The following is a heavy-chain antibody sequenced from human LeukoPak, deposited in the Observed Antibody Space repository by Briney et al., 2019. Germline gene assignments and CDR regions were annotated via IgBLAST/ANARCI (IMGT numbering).Heavy chain of an antibody. V-gene: IGHV1-46*01. CDR2: INPSGGST. CDR3: AREKEGYCSSTSCYDYPYYGMDV. CDR1: VYTFTSYY. D-gene: IGHD2-2*01. J-gene: IGHJ6*02. Sequence: GASVKVSCKASVYTFTSYYMHWVRQAPGQGLEWMGIINPSGGSTSYAQKFQGRVTMTRDTSTSTVYMELSSLRSEDTAVYYCAREKEGYCSSTSCYDYPYYGMDVWGQGTTVTVSS.